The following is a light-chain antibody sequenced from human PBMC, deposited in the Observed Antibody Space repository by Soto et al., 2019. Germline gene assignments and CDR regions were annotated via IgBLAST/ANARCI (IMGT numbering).Light chain of an antibody. V-gene: IGKV1-39*01. CDR1: QSISNR. CDR2: TAS. J-gene: IGKJ3*01. CDR3: QQSSTSPLT. Sequence: DIPMTQSPSSLSAYVGDRVTITCRASQSISNRLNWYQQQPGKAPKLLIHTASSFETGVPSRFSGSGSGTDFTLTINSLQPEDFATYYCQQSSTSPLTFGPGTKVDFK.